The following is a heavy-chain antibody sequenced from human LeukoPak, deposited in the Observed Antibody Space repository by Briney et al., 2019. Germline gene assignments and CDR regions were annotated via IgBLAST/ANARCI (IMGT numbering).Heavy chain of an antibody. CDR3: TRVEVRGQPRCSSGCYFDC. Sequence: GGSVRLSCAASGFMFTNYWMSWLRQAPGKGLVWVANIRQDGNEIYYGDSVKGRFTISRDNAKNSLYLQMNSLRTEDTAVYSCTRVEVRGQPRCSSGCYFDCGGQGTLVTVSS. D-gene: IGHD6-19*01. CDR2: IRQDGNEI. V-gene: IGHV3-7*01. CDR1: GFMFTNYW. J-gene: IGHJ4*02.